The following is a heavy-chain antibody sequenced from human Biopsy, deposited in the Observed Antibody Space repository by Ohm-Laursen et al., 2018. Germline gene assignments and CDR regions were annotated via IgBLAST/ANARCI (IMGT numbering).Heavy chain of an antibody. D-gene: IGHD3-22*01. CDR1: GVSISNYF. V-gene: IGHV4-59*08. J-gene: IGHJ4*02. Sequence: SETLSLTCTVSGVSISNYFWSWIRQPLGKGLEWIGYVSYSGNTKYNPSLKSRVIISAATSKNQFSLKLISVTAADTAMYYCAAYYYDSSGYFYAFHYWGQGTLVTVSS. CDR2: VSYSGNT. CDR3: AAYYYDSSGYFYAFHY.